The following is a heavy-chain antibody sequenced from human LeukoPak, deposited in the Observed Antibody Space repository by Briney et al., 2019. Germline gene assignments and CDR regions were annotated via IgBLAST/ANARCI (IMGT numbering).Heavy chain of an antibody. Sequence: ASVKVSCKASGYTFTSYAMHWVRQAPGQRLEWMGWINAGNGNTKYSQKFQGRVTITRDTSASTAYMELSSLRSEDTAVYYCARSDIAVAGPEYWGQGTLVTVFS. J-gene: IGHJ4*02. CDR1: GYTFTSYA. CDR2: INAGNGNT. D-gene: IGHD6-19*01. V-gene: IGHV1-3*01. CDR3: ARSDIAVAGPEY.